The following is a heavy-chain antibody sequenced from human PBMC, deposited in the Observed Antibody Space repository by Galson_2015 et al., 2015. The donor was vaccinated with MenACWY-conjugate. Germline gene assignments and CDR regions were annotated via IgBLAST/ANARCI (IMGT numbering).Heavy chain of an antibody. CDR2: ISYDGSKK. V-gene: IGHV3-30*18. CDR3: AKDWGLSSNWYMHY. Sequence: SLRLSCAASGFTFSSFGMNWVRQAPGKGLEWVAVISYDGSKKYYEDSVKGRFTISRDNSKNLVFLLMTRLRADDTAVYYCAKDWGLSSNWYMHYWGHGTLVIVSS. J-gene: IGHJ4*01. CDR1: GFTFSSFG. D-gene: IGHD6-13*01.